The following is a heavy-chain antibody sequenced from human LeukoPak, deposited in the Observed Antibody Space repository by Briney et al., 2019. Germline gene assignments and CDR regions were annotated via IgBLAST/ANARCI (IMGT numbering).Heavy chain of an antibody. CDR3: ARGGHDYGSGSFDY. V-gene: IGHV3-30-3*01. Sequence: GKSLRLSCAASGFTFSSYAMHWVRPAPGKGLEWLAVISYDGSNKYYADSVKGRFTISRDNSKNTLYLQMNSLRAEDTAVYYCARGGHDYGSGSFDYWGQGTLVTVSS. CDR1: GFTFSSYA. J-gene: IGHJ4*02. D-gene: IGHD3-10*01. CDR2: ISYDGSNK.